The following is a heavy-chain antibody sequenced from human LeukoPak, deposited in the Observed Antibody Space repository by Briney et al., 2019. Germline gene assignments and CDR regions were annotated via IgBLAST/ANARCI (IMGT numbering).Heavy chain of an antibody. J-gene: IGHJ4*02. CDR1: GFTFSSFS. D-gene: IGHD3-10*01. V-gene: IGHV3-21*01. Sequence: PGESLRLSCATSGFTFSSFSMNWVRQAPGKGLEWVSSISGNSDYIYYGDSVKGRFSISRDNAKNSVYLQMNSLRVEDTAVYYCARDFGWWGQGTLVTVPS. CDR2: ISGNSDYI. CDR3: ARDFGW.